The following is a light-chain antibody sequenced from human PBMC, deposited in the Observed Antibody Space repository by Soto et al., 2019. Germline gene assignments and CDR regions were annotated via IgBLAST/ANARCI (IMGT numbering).Light chain of an antibody. J-gene: IGKJ4*01. CDR2: GAS. V-gene: IGKV1-9*01. CDR3: QQLNTYPA. CDR1: QGIGSY. Sequence: DLPLTQSPSFLSASVGDRVTITCRASQGIGSYLGWYQQAPGKAPKLLIYGASTLQSGVPSRFSGSGSGTEFTLTISSLQPEDVETYYCQQLNTYPAFGGGTKVEI.